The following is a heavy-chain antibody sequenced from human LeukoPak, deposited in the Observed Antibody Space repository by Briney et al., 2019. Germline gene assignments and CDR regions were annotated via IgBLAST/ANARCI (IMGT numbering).Heavy chain of an antibody. V-gene: IGHV3-23*01. CDR1: GFTFSSYA. J-gene: IGHJ5*02. Sequence: PGGSLRLSCAASGFTFSSYAMSWVRQAPGKGLEWVSAISGGGGNTYYADSVKGRFTISRDNSKNTLYLQMNSLRAEDTAIYYCAKDPNYYDSIGPSGPWGQGTLVTVRS. CDR2: ISGGGGNT. CDR3: AKDPNYYDSIGPSGP. D-gene: IGHD3-22*01.